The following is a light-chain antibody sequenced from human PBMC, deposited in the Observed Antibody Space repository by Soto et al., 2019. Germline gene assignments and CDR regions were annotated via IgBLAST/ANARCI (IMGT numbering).Light chain of an antibody. J-gene: IGKJ3*01. CDR1: QSIGNY. V-gene: IGKV3-11*01. CDR3: QQHSSWPFT. Sequence: EVVLTQSPATLSLSPGEGATLSCRASQSIGNYLAWYQQKPGQDPRLLIYATSNRATGIPARFSGSGSGTDFNLTISSLETEDFAVYECQQHSSWPFTFGPETKVDIK. CDR2: ATS.